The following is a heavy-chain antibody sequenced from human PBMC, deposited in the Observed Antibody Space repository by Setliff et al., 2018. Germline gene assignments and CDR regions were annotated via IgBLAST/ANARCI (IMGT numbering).Heavy chain of an antibody. CDR1: GLTFADAW. J-gene: IGHJ4*02. CDR3: TGRTYGHQLGDY. CDR2: VRSNSVGGTT. V-gene: IGHV3-15*01. Sequence: GGSLRLSCTASGLTFADAWMNWVRQAPGKGLEWVARVRSNSVGGTTEYGAPVKGRFTILRDDSKDTVYLQMNDLKTEDTGVYYCTGRTYGHQLGDYWGQGTLVTSPQ. D-gene: IGHD3-10*01.